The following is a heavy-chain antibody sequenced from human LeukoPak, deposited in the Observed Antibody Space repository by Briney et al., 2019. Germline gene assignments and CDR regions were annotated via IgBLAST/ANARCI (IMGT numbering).Heavy chain of an antibody. CDR2: IIPILGIA. J-gene: IGHJ6*02. CDR1: GDTFSSYA. Sequence: SVKVSCKASGDTFSSYAISWVRQAPGQGLEWMGRIIPILGIANYAQKFQGRVTITADKSTSTAYMELSSLRSEDTAVYYCARGIVVVTAIPYYYYYGMDVWGQGTTVTVSS. V-gene: IGHV1-69*04. CDR3: ARGIVVVTAIPYYYYYGMDV. D-gene: IGHD2-21*02.